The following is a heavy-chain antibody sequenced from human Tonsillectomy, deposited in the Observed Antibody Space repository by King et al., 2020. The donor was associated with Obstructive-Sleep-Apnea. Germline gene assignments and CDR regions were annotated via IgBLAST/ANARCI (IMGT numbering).Heavy chain of an antibody. D-gene: IGHD3-22*01. CDR2: ISGSGGST. CDR1: GFTFSSYA. Sequence: VQLVESGGGLVQPGGSLRLSCAASGFTFSSYAMSWVRQAPGKGLEWVSGISGSGGSTYYADSVKGRFTISRDNSKNTLYLQMNSLRAEDTAVYYCAKAFSHSYYDSSGYLNYFDYWGQGTLVTVSS. J-gene: IGHJ4*02. CDR3: AKAFSHSYYDSSGYLNYFDY. V-gene: IGHV3-23*04.